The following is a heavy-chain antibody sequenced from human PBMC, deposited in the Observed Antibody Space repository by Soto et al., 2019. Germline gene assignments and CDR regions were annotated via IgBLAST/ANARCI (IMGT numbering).Heavy chain of an antibody. D-gene: IGHD3-10*01. J-gene: IGHJ4*02. CDR2: VGGGGDNT. V-gene: IGHV3-23*01. Sequence: EVQLLESGGGLVQPGGSLRLSCAASGFTFSSYSMNWVRQAPGKGLEWVASVGGGGDNTFYADSVKGRFTISRDDSQNTLYLQMSSLRAEVTSVYFCAKRDSGSGRSPPLINYWGQGTLVTVSS. CDR1: GFTFSSYS. CDR3: AKRDSGSGRSPPLINY.